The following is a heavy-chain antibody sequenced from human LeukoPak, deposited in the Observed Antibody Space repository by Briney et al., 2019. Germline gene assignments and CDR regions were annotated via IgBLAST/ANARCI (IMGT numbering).Heavy chain of an antibody. V-gene: IGHV4-39*07. Sequence: PSETLSLTCTVSGGSISSNSYYWGWIRQPPGKGLEWIGTIYYTGSTHYNPSPKSRVTISLDTSKNHFSLNLSSVTAADMAVYYCARSPREYYYDDSAYYFPWFHPWGQGTLVTVSS. CDR3: ARSPREYYYDDSAYYFPWFHP. CDR2: IYYTGST. D-gene: IGHD3-22*01. CDR1: GGSISSNSYY. J-gene: IGHJ5*02.